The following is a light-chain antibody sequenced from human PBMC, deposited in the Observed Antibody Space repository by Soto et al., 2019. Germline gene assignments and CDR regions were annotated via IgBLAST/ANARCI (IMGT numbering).Light chain of an antibody. Sequence: EIVLTQSPATLSVSPGERATLSCRASQSVRSNLAWYQQKPGQAPRLLIYDAFSRATGIPDRFSASGSGTDFTLTISRLEPEDFAVYYCQQYKTFGQGTKVDIK. CDR1: QSVRSN. CDR2: DAF. V-gene: IGKV3-20*01. J-gene: IGKJ1*01. CDR3: QQYKT.